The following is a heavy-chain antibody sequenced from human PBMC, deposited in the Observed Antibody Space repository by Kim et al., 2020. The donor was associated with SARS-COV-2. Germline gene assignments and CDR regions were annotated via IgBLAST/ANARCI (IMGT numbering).Heavy chain of an antibody. CDR1: GFTFSSYW. V-gene: IGHV3-7*01. J-gene: IGHJ4*02. CDR2: IKQDGSEK. Sequence: GGSLRLSCAASGFTFSSYWMSWVRQAPGKGLEWVANIKQDGSEKYYVDSVKGRFTISRDNAKNSLYLQMNSLRAEDTAVYYCARESRNDYGGNYAFDYWGQGTLVTVSS. D-gene: IGHD4-17*01. CDR3: ARESRNDYGGNYAFDY.